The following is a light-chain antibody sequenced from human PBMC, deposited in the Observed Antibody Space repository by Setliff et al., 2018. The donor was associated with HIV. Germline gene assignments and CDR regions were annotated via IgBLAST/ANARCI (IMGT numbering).Light chain of an antibody. CDR3: SSGTSSSTPYV. J-gene: IGLJ1*01. CDR1: SSNIGAGYD. CDR2: GNN. V-gene: IGLV1-40*01. Sequence: QSALTQPPSVSGAPGQRVTISCTGSSSNIGAGYDVHWYQQLPGTAPKLLIYGNNNRPSGVPDRFSGSNSGTAASLAINGLQAEDEADYYCSSGTSSSTPYVFGTGTKVTVL.